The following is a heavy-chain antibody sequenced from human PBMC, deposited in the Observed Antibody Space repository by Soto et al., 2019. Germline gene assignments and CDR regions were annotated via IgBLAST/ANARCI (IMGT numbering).Heavy chain of an antibody. D-gene: IGHD5-12*01. CDR1: GFTFSDYY. CDR2: ISSSSSYT. CDR3: ARGGWLQFDAFDI. V-gene: IGHV3-11*06. Sequence: GGSLRLSCAASGFTFSDYYMSWIRQAPGKGLEWVSYISSSSSYTNYADSVKGRFTVSRDNAKNSLFLQMNSLRAEETAVYYCARGGWLQFDAFDIWGQGTMVTVSS. J-gene: IGHJ3*02.